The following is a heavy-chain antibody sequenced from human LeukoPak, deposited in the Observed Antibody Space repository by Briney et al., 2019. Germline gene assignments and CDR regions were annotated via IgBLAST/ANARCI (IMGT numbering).Heavy chain of an antibody. CDR1: GGTFSSYA. J-gene: IGHJ4*02. V-gene: IGHV1-69*13. CDR2: MIPIFGTA. CDR3: ARTSREMTTSTGYFDY. Sequence: ASVKVSCKASGGTFSSYAFSWVRQAPGQGLEWMGGMIPIFGTAHYAQKFQGRVTITADESTSTAYMELSSLRSEDTAVYYCARTSREMTTSTGYFDYWGQGTLVTVSS. D-gene: IGHD5-24*01.